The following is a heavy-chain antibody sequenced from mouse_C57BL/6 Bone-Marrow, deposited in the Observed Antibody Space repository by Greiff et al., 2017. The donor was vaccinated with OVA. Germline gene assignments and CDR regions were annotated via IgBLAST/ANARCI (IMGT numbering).Heavy chain of an antibody. Sequence: VKLMESGPGLVAPSQSLSITCTVSGFSLTSYAISWVRQPPGKGLEWLGVIWTGGGTNYNSALKSRLSISTDNSKSQVFLKMNSLQTDDTARYYCARRGYYGPLRGAMDYWGQGTSVTVSS. J-gene: IGHJ4*01. CDR2: IWTGGGT. V-gene: IGHV2-9-1*01. D-gene: IGHD2-1*01. CDR1: GFSLTSYA. CDR3: ARRGYYGPLRGAMDY.